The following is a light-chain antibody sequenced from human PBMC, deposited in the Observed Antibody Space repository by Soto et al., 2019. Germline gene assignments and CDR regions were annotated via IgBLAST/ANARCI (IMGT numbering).Light chain of an antibody. CDR1: SSGVGGYNY. V-gene: IGLV2-14*01. Sequence: QSVLTEPASVSGSPGHSITISCTGTSSGVGGYNYVSWYQQHPGKAPKLMIYDVSNRPSGVSNRFSGSKSGNTASLTISGLQAEDEADYYCSSYTSSSTLYVFGTGTKVTVL. CDR2: DVS. CDR3: SSYTSSSTLYV. J-gene: IGLJ1*01.